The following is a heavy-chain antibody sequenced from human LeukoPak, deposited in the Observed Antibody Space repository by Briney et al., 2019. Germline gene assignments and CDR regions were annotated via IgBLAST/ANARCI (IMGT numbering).Heavy chain of an antibody. CDR1: GFTFRSYA. J-gene: IGHJ4*02. D-gene: IGHD3-3*01. Sequence: QPGGSLRLSCAASGFTFRSYAMSWVRQAPGKGLEWVSTISGSGGSTYYADSVKGRFTISRDNSKNTLFLQMNSLRAEDTAVYYCAKVDDFWSGYRFDYWGQGTLVTVSS. CDR2: ISGSGGST. V-gene: IGHV3-23*01. CDR3: AKVDDFWSGYRFDY.